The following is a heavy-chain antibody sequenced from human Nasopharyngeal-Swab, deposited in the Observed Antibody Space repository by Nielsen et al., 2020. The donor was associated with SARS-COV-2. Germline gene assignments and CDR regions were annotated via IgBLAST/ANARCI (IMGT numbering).Heavy chain of an antibody. CDR2: VSWNSGNL. Sequence: SLKISCVASGITFENYAMHWVRQTPGKGLEWVSGVSWNSGNLTYADSVKGRFTISRDNAKNSLYLQMNSLRSEDTAFYYCAKANLGYCSSASCYPYFYYMDVWGKGTTVTVSS. J-gene: IGHJ6*03. D-gene: IGHD2-2*01. CDR1: GITFENYA. CDR3: AKANLGYCSSASCYPYFYYMDV. V-gene: IGHV3-9*01.